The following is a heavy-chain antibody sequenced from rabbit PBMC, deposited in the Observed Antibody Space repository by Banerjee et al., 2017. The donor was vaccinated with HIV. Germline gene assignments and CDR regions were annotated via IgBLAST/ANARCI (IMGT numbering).Heavy chain of an antibody. Sequence: QSLEESGGDLVKPGASLTLTCTASGFDFSSNPMCWVRQAPGKGLEWIACIYTGNGIAYYASWAKGRFTISSTSSTTVTLQMTSLTAADTATYFCARDAGYTKGYGMDLWGPGTLVTVS. CDR1: GFDFSSNP. V-gene: IGHV1S40*01. CDR3: ARDAGYTKGYGMDL. CDR2: IYTGNGIA. D-gene: IGHD7-1*01. J-gene: IGHJ6*01.